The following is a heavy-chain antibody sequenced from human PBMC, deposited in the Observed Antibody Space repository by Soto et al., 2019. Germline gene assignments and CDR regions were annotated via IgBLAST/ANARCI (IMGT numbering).Heavy chain of an antibody. Sequence: EVQLVESGGGLVQPGGSLRLSCAASGFTFSSYWMSWVRQAPGKGLEWVANIKQDGSVKYYVDSVKGRFTISRDNAKNSLYLQMYSLRAEDTAVYYCARRGFGLGWLEKYYFDYWGQGTLVTVYS. V-gene: IGHV3-7*01. J-gene: IGHJ4*02. CDR2: IKQDGSVK. CDR1: GFTFSSYW. D-gene: IGHD5-12*01. CDR3: ARRGFGLGWLEKYYFDY.